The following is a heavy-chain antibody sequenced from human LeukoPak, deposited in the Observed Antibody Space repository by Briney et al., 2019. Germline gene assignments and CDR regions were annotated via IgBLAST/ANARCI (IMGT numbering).Heavy chain of an antibody. V-gene: IGHV4-39*02. Sequence: SETLSLTCTVSGGSISSYYWGWIRQPPGKGLEWIGSIYYSGSTYYNPSLKSRVTISVDTSKNQFSLKLSSVTAADTAVYYCARDRQQLVRGDYFDYWGQGTLVTVSS. CDR3: ARDRQQLVRGDYFDY. D-gene: IGHD6-13*01. CDR2: IYYSGST. J-gene: IGHJ4*02. CDR1: GGSISSYY.